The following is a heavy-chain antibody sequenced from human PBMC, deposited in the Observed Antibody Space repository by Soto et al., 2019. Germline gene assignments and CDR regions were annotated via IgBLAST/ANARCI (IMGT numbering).Heavy chain of an antibody. V-gene: IGHV4-59*01. Sequence: SETLSLTCAVSGDSISGYYWSWIRQPPGKGLEWLGYISYSGSTNYNPSLKSRVTMSVDTSKNQFSLRLSSVTAADTAVYYCARGGNYGDYLSWFDPWGQGTLVTVSS. J-gene: IGHJ5*02. CDR2: ISYSGST. CDR1: GDSISGYY. CDR3: ARGGNYGDYLSWFDP. D-gene: IGHD4-17*01.